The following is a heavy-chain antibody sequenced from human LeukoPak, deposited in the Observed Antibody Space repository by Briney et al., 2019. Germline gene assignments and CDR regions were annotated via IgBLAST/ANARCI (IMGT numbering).Heavy chain of an antibody. J-gene: IGHJ3*01. Sequence: PGGSLRLSCSASGFSFDDYTMRWVRQAPGMGLEWVSSIFWDSSKVAYADSVKGRFTISRDNAKNSLYLQMNSLRDEDMALYYCARVQFSRMSKGAFDLWGQGTMVIVSS. CDR3: ARVQFSRMSKGAFDL. D-gene: IGHD2-2*01. CDR2: IFWDSSKV. CDR1: GFSFDDYT. V-gene: IGHV3-9*03.